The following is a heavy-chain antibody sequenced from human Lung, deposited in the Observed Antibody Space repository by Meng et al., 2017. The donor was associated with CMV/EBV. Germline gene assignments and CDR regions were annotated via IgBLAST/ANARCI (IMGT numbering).Heavy chain of an antibody. CDR2: INPNSGGT. V-gene: IGHV1-2*02. CDR3: ARVDCSSTSCYLLDGWFDP. Sequence: ASVXVSXKASGYTFTGYYMHWVRQAPGQGLEWMGWINPNSGGTNYAQKFQGRVTMTRDTSISTAYMELSRLRSDDTAVYYCARVDCSSTSCYLLDGWFDPXGQGXLVTVSS. J-gene: IGHJ5*02. D-gene: IGHD2-2*01. CDR1: GYTFTGYY.